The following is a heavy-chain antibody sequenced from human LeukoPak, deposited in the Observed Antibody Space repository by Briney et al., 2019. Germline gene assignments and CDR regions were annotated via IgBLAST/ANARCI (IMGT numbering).Heavy chain of an antibody. Sequence: GESLKISCKGSGYSFTGYWIGWVRQMPGKGLEWMGIIYPGGSATRYSPSFQGQVTISADKSISTAYLQWSSLKASDTAMYYCARVRDTSGYFDYGYWGQGTLVTVSS. CDR1: GYSFTGYW. CDR3: ARVRDTSGYFDYGY. D-gene: IGHD3-22*01. V-gene: IGHV5-51*01. CDR2: IYPGGSAT. J-gene: IGHJ4*02.